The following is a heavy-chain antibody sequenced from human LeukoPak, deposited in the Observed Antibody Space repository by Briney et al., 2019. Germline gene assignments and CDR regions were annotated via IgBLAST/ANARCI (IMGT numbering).Heavy chain of an antibody. J-gene: IGHJ4*02. CDR2: IYSDGGT. V-gene: IGHV3-23*03. CDR3: ARDGSTGWHYFEY. Sequence: GGSLRLSCAASGFXVSSSYMSWVRQAPGQGLEWVSVIYSDGGTSFAGNTYYADSVEGRFTVSRDNSKNTLYLQMNSLRTEDAAVYYCARDGSTGWHYFEYWGQGTLVTVSS. CDR1: GFXVSSSY. D-gene: IGHD6-19*01.